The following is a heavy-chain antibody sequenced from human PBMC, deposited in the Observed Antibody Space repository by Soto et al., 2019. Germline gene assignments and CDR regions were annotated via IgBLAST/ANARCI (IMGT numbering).Heavy chain of an antibody. CDR1: GFSLSTSGMC. J-gene: IGHJ6*02. CDR3: ARMQPGYSSSWYYYGMDV. V-gene: IGHV2-70*01. CDR2: IDWDDDK. D-gene: IGHD6-13*01. Sequence: ESGPTLVNPTQTLTLTCTFSGFSLSTSGMCVSWISQPPGKAQEWLALIDWDDDKYYSTSLKTRLTISKDTSKNQVVLTMTNMDPVDTATYYCARMQPGYSSSWYYYGMDVWGQGTTVTAP.